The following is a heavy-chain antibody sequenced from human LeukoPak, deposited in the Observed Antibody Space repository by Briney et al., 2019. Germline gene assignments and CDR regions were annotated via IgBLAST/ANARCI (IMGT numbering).Heavy chain of an antibody. D-gene: IGHD2-2*01. CDR3: ARRLVTAGITDFFDS. CDR2: ISPAGDST. V-gene: IGHV3-23*01. J-gene: IGHJ4*02. Sequence: GGSLRLSCTASGLSFSDYSMRWVRQAPGAGLEWVSAISPAGDSTTDADSVKGRFTISRDNSKSTLYLQMNGLTAEDTALYYCARRLVTAGITDFFDSWGQGTLVSVSS. CDR1: GLSFSDYS.